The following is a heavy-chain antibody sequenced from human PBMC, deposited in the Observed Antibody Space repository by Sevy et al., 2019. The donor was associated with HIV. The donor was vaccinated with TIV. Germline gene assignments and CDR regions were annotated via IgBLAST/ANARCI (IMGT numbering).Heavy chain of an antibody. D-gene: IGHD2-8*01. CDR2: IAGTTSHI. CDR3: VRDDSYAFDF. J-gene: IGHJ4*02. CDR1: GFTFSYFS. V-gene: IGHV3-48*01. Sequence: GSLRLSCAASGFTFSYFSLNWVRQAPGKGLEWIAYIAGTTSHIYYSGSVKGRVTISRDNAKNSVYLQMSSLRAEDTAIYYCVRDDSYAFDFWGQRALVTVSS.